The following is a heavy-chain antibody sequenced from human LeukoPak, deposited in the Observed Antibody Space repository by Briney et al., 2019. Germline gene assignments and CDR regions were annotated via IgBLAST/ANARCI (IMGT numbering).Heavy chain of an antibody. CDR1: GFTFGDYA. Sequence: GGSLRLSCTASGFTFGDYAMSWVRQAPGKGREGGGFIRSKAYGGTTEYAASVKGRFTISRDDSKSIAYLQMNSLKTEDTAVYYCTRVPYSSGWYDYFDYWGQGTLVTVSS. V-gene: IGHV3-49*04. CDR2: IRSKAYGGTT. D-gene: IGHD6-19*01. CDR3: TRVPYSSGWYDYFDY. J-gene: IGHJ4*02.